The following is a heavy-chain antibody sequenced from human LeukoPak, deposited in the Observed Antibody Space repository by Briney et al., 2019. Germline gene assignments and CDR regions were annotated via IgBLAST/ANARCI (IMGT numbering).Heavy chain of an antibody. Sequence: SETLSLTCTVSGGSISSSSYYWGWIRQPPGKGLEWIGSIYYSGSTYYNPSLQSRVTISVDTSKNQFSLKLSSVTAADTAVYYCARLTRIAAAGSNWGQGTLVTVSS. CDR1: GGSISSSSYY. J-gene: IGHJ4*02. V-gene: IGHV4-39*01. CDR2: IYYSGST. D-gene: IGHD6-13*01. CDR3: ARLTRIAAAGSN.